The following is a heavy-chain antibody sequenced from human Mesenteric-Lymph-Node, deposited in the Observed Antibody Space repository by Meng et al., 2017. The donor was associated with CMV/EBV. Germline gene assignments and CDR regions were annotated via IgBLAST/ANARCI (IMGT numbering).Heavy chain of an antibody. D-gene: IGHD2-2*01. CDR1: GFTFSSYS. J-gene: IGHJ4*02. CDR2: ISSSSRYI. Sequence: GESLKISCAASGFTFSSYSMNWVRQAPGKGLEWVSSISSSSRYIYYADSVKGRFTISRDDSKNTLYLQMNSLRAEDTAVYYCAKYRGYCSSTSCLEPFDYWGQGTLVTVSS. V-gene: IGHV3-21*04. CDR3: AKYRGYCSSTSCLEPFDY.